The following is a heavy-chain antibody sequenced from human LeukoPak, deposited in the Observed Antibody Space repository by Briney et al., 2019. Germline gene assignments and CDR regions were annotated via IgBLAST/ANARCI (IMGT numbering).Heavy chain of an antibody. D-gene: IGHD6-13*01. Sequence: PSETLSLTCTVSGGSISSYYWSWIRQPPGKGLEWIGYIYYSGSTNYNPSLKSRVTISVDTSKNQFSLKLSSVTAAGTAVYYCAREYGGSSWFDPWGQGTLVTVSS. CDR2: IYYSGST. V-gene: IGHV4-59*01. J-gene: IGHJ5*02. CDR1: GGSISSYY. CDR3: AREYGGSSWFDP.